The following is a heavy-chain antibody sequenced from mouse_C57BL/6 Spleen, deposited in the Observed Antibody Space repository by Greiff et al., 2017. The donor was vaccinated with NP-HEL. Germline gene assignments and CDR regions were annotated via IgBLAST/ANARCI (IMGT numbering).Heavy chain of an antibody. Sequence: DVKLQESGPGMVKPSQSLSLTCTVTGYSITSGYDWHWIRHFPGNKLEWMGYISYSGSTNYNPSLKSRISITHDTSKNHFFLKLNSVTTEDTATYYCAREGKDYAMDYWGQGTSVTVSS. CDR1: GYSITSGYD. CDR3: AREGKDYAMDY. D-gene: IGHD1-3*01. J-gene: IGHJ4*01. CDR2: ISYSGST. V-gene: IGHV3-1*01.